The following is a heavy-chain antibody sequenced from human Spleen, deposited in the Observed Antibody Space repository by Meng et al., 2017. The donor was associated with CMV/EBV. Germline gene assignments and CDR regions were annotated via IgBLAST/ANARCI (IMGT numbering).Heavy chain of an antibody. D-gene: IGHD6-13*01. J-gene: IGHJ6*02. V-gene: IGHV3-7*01. CDR3: ASLKGVAGPFHYFGMDV. CDR1: GFTFSSNW. CDR2: IKQDGSEK. Sequence: GESLKISCAASGFTFSSNWMSWVRQAPGKGLEWVANIKQDGSEKYYVDSVKGRFTISRDNAKNSLYLQMNSLRAEDTSVYFCASLKGVAGPFHYFGMDVWGQGTTVTVSS.